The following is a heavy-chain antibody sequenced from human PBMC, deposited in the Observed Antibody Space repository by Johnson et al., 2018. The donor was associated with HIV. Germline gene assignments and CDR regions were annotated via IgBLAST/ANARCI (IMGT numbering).Heavy chain of an antibody. CDR3: ARVRAAAVSDAFDI. V-gene: IGHV3-11*01. CDR2: ISSSGSTI. Sequence: QVQLVESGGGLIHPGGSLRLSCAASGFTVSSNYMSWVRQAPGKGLEWVSYISSSGSTIYYADSVKGRFAISRDNAKNSLYLQMNSLRADDTALYYCARVRAAAVSDAFDIWGQVTMVTVSS. CDR1: GFTVSSNY. J-gene: IGHJ3*02. D-gene: IGHD6-13*01.